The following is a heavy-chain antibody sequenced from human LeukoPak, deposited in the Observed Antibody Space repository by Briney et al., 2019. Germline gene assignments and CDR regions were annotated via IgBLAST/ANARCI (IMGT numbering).Heavy chain of an antibody. CDR1: GGSISSYY. V-gene: IGHV4-59*08. Sequence: SETLSLTCTVSGGSISSYYWSWIRQPPGKGLEWTGYIYYSGSTNYNPSLKSRVTISVDTSKNQFSLKLSSVTAADTAVYYCARHVTSPFDYWGQGTLVTVSS. D-gene: IGHD2-2*01. CDR2: IYYSGST. CDR3: ARHVTSPFDY. J-gene: IGHJ4*02.